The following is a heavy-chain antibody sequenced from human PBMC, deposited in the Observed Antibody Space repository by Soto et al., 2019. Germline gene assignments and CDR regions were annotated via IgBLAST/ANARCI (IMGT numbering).Heavy chain of an antibody. J-gene: IGHJ4*02. CDR3: ARDESTYYYDSSKLDY. CDR1: RYTFTGYY. V-gene: IGHV1-2*02. D-gene: IGHD3-22*01. CDR2: INPNSGGT. Sequence: GASVKGSCTASRYTFTGYYMPWVLEAPGQWLEWMGWINPNSGGTNYAQKFQGRVTMTRDTSISTAYMELSRLRSDDTAVYYCARDESTYYYDSSKLDYWGQGTLVTVSS.